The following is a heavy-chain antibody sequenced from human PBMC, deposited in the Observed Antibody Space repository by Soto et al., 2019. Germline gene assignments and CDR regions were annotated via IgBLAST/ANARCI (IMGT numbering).Heavy chain of an antibody. V-gene: IGHV1-18*01. CDR1: GYTFTSYG. CDR3: ARDGPYYDFWSGYSADY. J-gene: IGHJ4*02. D-gene: IGHD3-3*01. Sequence: ASVKVSCKASGYTFTSYGISWVRQAPGQGLEWMGWNSAYNGNTNYAQKLQGRVTMTTDTSTSTAYMELRSLRFDDTAVYYCARDGPYYDFWSGYSADYWGQGTLVTVSS. CDR2: NSAYNGNT.